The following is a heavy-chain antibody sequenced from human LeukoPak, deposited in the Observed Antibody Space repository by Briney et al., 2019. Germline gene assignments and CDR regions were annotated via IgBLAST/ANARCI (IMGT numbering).Heavy chain of an antibody. Sequence: GGSLRLPCAASGFTFNNAWMTWVRQAPGKGLEWIGRIRSKTDGGTTDYAAPVKGRFTISRDDSKSTLYLQMNSLKTEDTAVYYCVTDKNYYDSSGYYYERHWGQGTLVTVSS. V-gene: IGHV3-15*01. CDR1: GFTFNNAW. CDR2: IRSKTDGGTT. D-gene: IGHD3-22*01. CDR3: VTDKNYYDSSGYYYERH. J-gene: IGHJ4*02.